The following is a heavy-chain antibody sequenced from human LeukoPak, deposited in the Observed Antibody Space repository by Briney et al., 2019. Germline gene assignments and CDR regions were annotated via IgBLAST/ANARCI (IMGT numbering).Heavy chain of an antibody. CDR1: GFTFSSYD. CDR2: ISSSSSYI. CDR3: ARARYYYDRDAFDI. J-gene: IGHJ3*02. D-gene: IGHD3-22*01. Sequence: GGSLRLSCAASGFTFSSYDMTWVRQAPGKGLEWVSSISSSSSYIYYADSVKGRFTISRDNAKNSLYLQMNNLRAEDTAVYYCARARYYYDRDAFDIWGQGTMVTVSS. V-gene: IGHV3-21*01.